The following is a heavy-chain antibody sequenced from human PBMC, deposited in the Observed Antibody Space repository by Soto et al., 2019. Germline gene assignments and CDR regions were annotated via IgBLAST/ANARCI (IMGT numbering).Heavy chain of an antibody. V-gene: IGHV3-30-3*01. CDR2: ISYDGNTK. CDR1: GFIFSGYA. Sequence: QVQLVESGGGVVQPGRSLRLSCAASGFIFSGYAMHWVRQAPGKGLEWVAVISYDGNTKYYADSVKGRFTVSRGNSKNPLYAQMNHLSAGDTAMYYCAKETSAYEIDYWGQGTLVTVSS. D-gene: IGHD5-12*01. CDR3: AKETSAYEIDY. J-gene: IGHJ4*02.